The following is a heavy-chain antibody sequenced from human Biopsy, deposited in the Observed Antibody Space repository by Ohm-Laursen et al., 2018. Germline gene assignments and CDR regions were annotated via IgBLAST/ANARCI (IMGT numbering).Heavy chain of an antibody. D-gene: IGHD1-1*01. J-gene: IGHJ4*02. V-gene: IGHV1-24*01. CDR2: SAPENGKT. CDR1: GYTLTALS. CDR3: AADINVWNVNY. Sequence: ASVKVSCKVSGYTLTALSMHWVRQAPGKGLEWMGGSAPENGKTIYVQKFQGRVTMTEDTSTDTAYMELSSLRSEDTAVYYCAADINVWNVNYWGQGTQVTVSS.